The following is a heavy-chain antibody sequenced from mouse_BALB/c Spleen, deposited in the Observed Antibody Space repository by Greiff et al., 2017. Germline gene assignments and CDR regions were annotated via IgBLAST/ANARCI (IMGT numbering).Heavy chain of an antibody. Sequence: QVQLKESGPGILKPSQTLSLTCSFSGFSLSTSGMGVGWIRQPSGKGLEWLAHIWWDDDKYYNPSLKSQLTISKDTSRNQVFLKITSVDTADTATYYRYYRYDEGPYYAMDYWGQGTSVTVSS. D-gene: IGHD2-14*01. J-gene: IGHJ4*01. V-gene: IGHV8-8*01. CDR1: GFSLSTSGMG. CDR2: IWWDDDK. CDR3: YYRYDEGPYYAMDY.